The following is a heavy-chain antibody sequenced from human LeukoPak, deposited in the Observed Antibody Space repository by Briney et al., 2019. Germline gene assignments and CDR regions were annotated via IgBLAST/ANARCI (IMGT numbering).Heavy chain of an antibody. J-gene: IGHJ4*02. D-gene: IGHD6-13*01. Sequence: GGSLGLSCAASGFTFSSYAMSWVRQAPGKGLDWVSAISGSGGSTYYADSVKGRFTISRDNSKNTLYLQMNSLRAEDTAVYYCAKDRGSSTPRYYFVYWGQGTLVTVSS. CDR3: AKDRGSSTPRYYFVY. V-gene: IGHV3-23*01. CDR1: GFTFSSYA. CDR2: ISGSGGST.